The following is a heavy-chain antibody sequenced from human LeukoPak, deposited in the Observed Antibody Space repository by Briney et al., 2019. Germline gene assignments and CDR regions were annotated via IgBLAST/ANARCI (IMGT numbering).Heavy chain of an antibody. CDR3: ASPTYYYDSSGYWYYGMDV. CDR2: INPNSGGT. J-gene: IGHJ6*02. Sequence: ASVKVSCKASGYTFTVYYMHWVRQAPGQGLEWMGRINPNSGGTNYAQKFQGRVTMTRDTSISTAYMELSRLRSDDTAVYYCASPTYYYDSSGYWYYGMDVWGQGTTVTVSS. V-gene: IGHV1-2*06. D-gene: IGHD3-22*01. CDR1: GYTFTVYY.